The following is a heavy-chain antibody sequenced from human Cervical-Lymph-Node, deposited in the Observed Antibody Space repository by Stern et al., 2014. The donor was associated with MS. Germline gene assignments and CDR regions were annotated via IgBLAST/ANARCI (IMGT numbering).Heavy chain of an antibody. CDR3: AREGARGAAGS. V-gene: IGHV4-31*03. D-gene: IGHD6-13*01. Sequence: QVQLQESGPGLVRPSQTLSLICTVSGGSISNGSYYWSWIRQDPGKGPEWIGYIHYSGSTFYNPSLKSRVTISIDTSKNHFSVKVASVTAADTAVYYCAREGARGAAGSWGQGTLVTVSS. CDR2: IHYSGST. J-gene: IGHJ4*02. CDR1: GGSISNGSYY.